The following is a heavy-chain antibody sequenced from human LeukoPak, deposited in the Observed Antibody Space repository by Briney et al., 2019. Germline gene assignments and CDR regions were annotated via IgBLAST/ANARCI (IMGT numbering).Heavy chain of an antibody. D-gene: IGHD1-26*01. V-gene: IGHV3-23*01. CDR3: ARGLGSYQ. CDR1: GFILRNYA. J-gene: IGHJ4*02. Sequence: GGSLGLSCAASGFILRNYAMNWVRQAPGKGPEWVSSITGSGGGTSYADSVKGRFTISRDNSKSTLYLQLNSLRAEDTAVYYCARGLGSYQWGQGTLVTVSS. CDR2: ITGSGGGT.